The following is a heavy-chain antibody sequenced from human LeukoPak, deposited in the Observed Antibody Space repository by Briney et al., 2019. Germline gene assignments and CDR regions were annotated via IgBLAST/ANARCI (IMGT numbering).Heavy chain of an antibody. CDR3: ARDSDTTTHYSIFDY. CDR1: GLTYSLYG. D-gene: IGHD2/OR15-2a*01. J-gene: IGHJ4*02. V-gene: IGHV3-33*01. Sequence: GGSLRLSCVASGLTYSLYGILCAPGSPHEGGEGSAFMYSDGINKYYADSVKGRFTVSGDNSKNTVYLQMNSLRAEDTAVYYCARDSDTTTHYSIFDYWGQGTLVTVSS. CDR2: MYSDGINK.